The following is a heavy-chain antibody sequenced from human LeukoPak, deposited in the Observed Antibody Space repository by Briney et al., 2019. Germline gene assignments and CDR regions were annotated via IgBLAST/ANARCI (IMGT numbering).Heavy chain of an antibody. D-gene: IGHD6-13*01. Sequence: SVKVSCKASGGTFSSYAISWVRQAPGQGLEWMGRIIPILGIANYAQKFQGRVTITADKSTSTAYMELSSLRSEDTAVYYCARVAAAGFNAFDIWGQGTMATVSS. CDR2: IIPILGIA. CDR3: ARVAAAGFNAFDI. CDR1: GGTFSSYA. V-gene: IGHV1-69*04. J-gene: IGHJ3*02.